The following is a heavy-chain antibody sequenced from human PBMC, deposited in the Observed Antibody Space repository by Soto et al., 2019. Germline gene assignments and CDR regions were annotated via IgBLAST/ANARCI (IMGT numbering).Heavy chain of an antibody. CDR1: GYSFTNYW. D-gene: IGHD1-20*01. V-gene: IGHV5-10-1*01. CDR2: IDPSDSYT. Sequence: PGESLKISCKGSGYSFTNYWISWVRQMPGKGLEWMGRIDPSDSYTNDSPSFQGHVTISADKSISTAYLQWSSLKASDTVMYYCAFPYNTRGHGMDVWGQGTTVTVSS. CDR3: AFPYNTRGHGMDV. J-gene: IGHJ6*02.